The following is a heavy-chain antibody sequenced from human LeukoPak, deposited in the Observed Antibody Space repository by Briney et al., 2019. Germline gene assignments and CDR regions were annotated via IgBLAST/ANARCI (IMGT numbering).Heavy chain of an antibody. CDR3: ARQDRISSPPNWFDP. V-gene: IGHV4-39*01. CDR2: TYESGNT. Sequence: PSETLSLTCTVSGGSTSSRNYYWGWIRQPPEKGLEWIGSTYESGNTWYNPSLKSRVTISLDTSKNQISLKLRSVTAADTAVYYCARQDRISSPPNWFDPWGQGTLVTVSS. D-gene: IGHD6-6*01. CDR1: GGSTSSRNYY. J-gene: IGHJ5*02.